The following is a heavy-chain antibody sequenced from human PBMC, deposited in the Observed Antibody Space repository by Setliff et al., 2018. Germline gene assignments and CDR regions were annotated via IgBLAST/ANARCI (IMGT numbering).Heavy chain of an antibody. CDR1: GFTFTNYD. CDR3: VRGKKLIAMVRGVILGGRYYYYYMDV. CDR2: MNPNSDNT. D-gene: IGHD3-10*01. V-gene: IGHV1-8*02. Sequence: ASVKVSCKASGFTFTNYDINWVRQATGQGLEWMGWMNPNSDNTGYAQKFQGRVTMTRNTSISTAYMELSSLRSEDTAVYFCVRGKKLIAMVRGVILGGRYYYYYMDVWGKGTTVTVSS. J-gene: IGHJ6*03.